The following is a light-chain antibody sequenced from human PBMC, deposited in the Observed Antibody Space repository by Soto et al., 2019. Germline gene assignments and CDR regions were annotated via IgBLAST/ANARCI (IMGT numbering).Light chain of an antibody. Sequence: EIVLTQSPGTLSLSPGERSTLSCRASQSVISNYLAWYQQKPGQAPRLLIYAASSRATGIPDRFIGSGSGTEFTLSVSRLEPEDFAVYYCHQYGTSPRTFGQLTKVEIK. V-gene: IGKV3-20*01. CDR3: HQYGTSPRT. CDR2: AAS. J-gene: IGKJ1*01. CDR1: QSVISNY.